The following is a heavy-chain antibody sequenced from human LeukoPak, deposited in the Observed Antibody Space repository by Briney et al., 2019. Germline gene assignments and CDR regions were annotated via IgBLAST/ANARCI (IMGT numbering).Heavy chain of an antibody. CDR1: GFIFRNYT. J-gene: IGHJ4*02. V-gene: IGHV3-23*01. CDR3: AKWGDYDILTGYYVSDF. D-gene: IGHD3-9*01. Sequence: GGSLRLSCAASGFIFRNYTMSWVRQAPGKGLEWVSAITGSGDTTYYADSVKGRFTISRDNSKNTLYVEMNTLRAEDTAVYYCAKWGDYDILTGYYVSDFWGQGTLVTVSS. CDR2: ITGSGDTT.